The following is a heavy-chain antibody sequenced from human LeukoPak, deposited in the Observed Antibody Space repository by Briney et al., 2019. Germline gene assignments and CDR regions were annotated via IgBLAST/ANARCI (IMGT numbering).Heavy chain of an antibody. Sequence: GGSLRLSCAASGNYWMHWVRQAPGKGLVWVSHINSDGSWTSYADSVKGRFTISKDNAKNTVYLQMNSLRAEDTAVYYCVSFYETYWGRGTLVTVPS. CDR3: VSFYETY. CDR1: GNYW. CDR2: INSDGSWT. D-gene: IGHD2/OR15-2a*01. V-gene: IGHV3-74*01. J-gene: IGHJ4*02.